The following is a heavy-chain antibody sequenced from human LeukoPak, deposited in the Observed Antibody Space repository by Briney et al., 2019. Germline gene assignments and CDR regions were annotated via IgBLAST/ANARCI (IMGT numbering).Heavy chain of an antibody. J-gene: IGHJ4*02. CDR3: AREIIIVPSAVRGGLLDS. V-gene: IGHV4-59*01. CDR2: IYYSGST. CDR1: GGSISSYY. Sequence: SETLSLTCTVSGGSISSYYWSWTRQPPGKGLEWIGYIYYSGSTNYNPSLKSRVTISVDTSKNQFSLKLSSVTAADTAVYYCAREIIIVPSAVRGGLLDSWGQGTLVTVSS. D-gene: IGHD2-2*01.